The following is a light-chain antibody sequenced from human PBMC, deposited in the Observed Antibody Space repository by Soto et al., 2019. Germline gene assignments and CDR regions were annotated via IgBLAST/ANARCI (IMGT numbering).Light chain of an antibody. V-gene: IGKV3-20*01. CDR3: QQYGTSPPT. CDR1: QSVIRNS. CDR2: GAS. Sequence: EIVLTQSPGTLSLSPGERATLSCRASQSVIRNSLAWYQQKPGQAPRLLIYGASSRATDIPDRFSGSGSGTDFTLIVSRLEPEDFAVYFCQQYGTSPPTFGPGTKVDIK. J-gene: IGKJ3*01.